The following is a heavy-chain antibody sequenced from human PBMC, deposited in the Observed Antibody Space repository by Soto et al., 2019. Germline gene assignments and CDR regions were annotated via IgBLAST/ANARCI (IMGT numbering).Heavy chain of an antibody. J-gene: IGHJ6*02. Sequence: SVKVSCKASGYTFTGYYMHWVRQAPGQGLEWMGGIIPIFGTANYAQKFQGRVTITADESTSTAYMELSSLRSEDTAVYYCARDSRADFWSGYYQKPLPAYYYYGMDVWGQGTTVTVSS. CDR3: ARDSRADFWSGYYQKPLPAYYYYGMDV. V-gene: IGHV1-69*13. CDR1: GYTFTGYY. CDR2: IIPIFGTA. D-gene: IGHD3-3*01.